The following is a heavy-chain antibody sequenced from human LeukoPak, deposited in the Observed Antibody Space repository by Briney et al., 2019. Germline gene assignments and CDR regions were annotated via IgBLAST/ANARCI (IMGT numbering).Heavy chain of an antibody. CDR2: IIPILGIA. D-gene: IGHD3-10*01. CDR1: GGTFSSYA. CDR3: ARDAYYGSGSYHASKGFDY. J-gene: IGHJ4*02. Sequence: SVKVSCKASGGTFSSYAISWVRQAPGQGLEWMGRIIPILGIANYAQKFQGRVTITADKSTSTAYMELSSLRSEDTAVYYCARDAYYGSGSYHASKGFDYWGQGTLVTVSS. V-gene: IGHV1-69*04.